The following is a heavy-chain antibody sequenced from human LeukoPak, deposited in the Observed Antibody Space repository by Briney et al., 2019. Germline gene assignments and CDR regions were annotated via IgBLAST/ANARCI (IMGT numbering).Heavy chain of an antibody. CDR1: GGSISIYY. Sequence: PSETLSLTCTVSGGSISIYYWSWIRQPPGKGLEWIGYIYNSGSTNYNPSLKSRVTISVDTSKNQFSLKLSSVTAADTAVYYCARGARTLFDPWGQGTLVTVSS. CDR2: IYNSGST. J-gene: IGHJ5*02. CDR3: ARGARTLFDP. V-gene: IGHV4-59*08. D-gene: IGHD1-14*01.